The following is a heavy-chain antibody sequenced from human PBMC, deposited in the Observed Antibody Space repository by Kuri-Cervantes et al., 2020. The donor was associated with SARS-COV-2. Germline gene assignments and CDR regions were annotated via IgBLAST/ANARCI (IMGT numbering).Heavy chain of an antibody. J-gene: IGHJ3*02. CDR2: IYSGGST. CDR1: GFTVSSNY. CDR3: ARANEYYDILTGRNDAFDI. Sequence: GGSLRLSCAASGFTVSSNYMSWVRQAPGKGLEWVSVIYSGGSTYYADSVKGRFTISRDNSKNTLYLQMNSPRAEDTAVYYCARANEYYDILTGRNDAFDIWGQGTMVTVSS. V-gene: IGHV3-66*02. D-gene: IGHD3-9*01.